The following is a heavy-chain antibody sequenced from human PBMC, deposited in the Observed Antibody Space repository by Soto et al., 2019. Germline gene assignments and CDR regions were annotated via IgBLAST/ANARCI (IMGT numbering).Heavy chain of an antibody. V-gene: IGHV1-2*04. D-gene: IGHD2-8*01. CDR3: ARGDSTDCSNGVCSFFYNHDMDV. Sequence: ASVNVSCKSSGYSFTDYHIHWVRQAPGQGLECLGGINPNSGGTITAQKFQGWVTMTTDTSISTASMELTRLTSDDTAIYYCARGDSTDCSNGVCSFFYNHDMDVWGQGTTVTVSS. J-gene: IGHJ6*02. CDR2: INPNSGGT. CDR1: GYSFTDYH.